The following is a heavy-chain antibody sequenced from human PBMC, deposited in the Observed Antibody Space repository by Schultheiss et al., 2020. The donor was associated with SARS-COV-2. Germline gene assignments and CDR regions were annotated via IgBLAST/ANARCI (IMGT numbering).Heavy chain of an antibody. J-gene: IGHJ6*02. D-gene: IGHD6-19*01. CDR2: ISSSGSTI. CDR1: GFTFSSYE. CDR3: AKGAGWRNYYYYYGMDV. V-gene: IGHV3-48*03. Sequence: GGSLRLSCAASGFTFSSYEMNWVRQAPGKGLEWVSYISSSGSTIYYADSVKGRFTISRDNSKNTLYLQMNSLRAEDTAVYYCAKGAGWRNYYYYYGMDVWGQGTTVTVSS.